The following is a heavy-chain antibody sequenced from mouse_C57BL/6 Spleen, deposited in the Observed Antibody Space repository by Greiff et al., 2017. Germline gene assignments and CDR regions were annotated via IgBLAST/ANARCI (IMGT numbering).Heavy chain of an antibody. Sequence: QVQLQQPGAELVMPGASVKLSCKASGYTFTSYWMHWVKQRPGQGLEWIGEIDPSDSYTNYNQKFKGKSTLTVDKSSSTAYMQLSSLTSEDSAVYYCARWDSYYFDYGGQGTTLTVSS. V-gene: IGHV1-69*01. D-gene: IGHD4-1*01. CDR1: GYTFTSYW. J-gene: IGHJ2*01. CDR2: IDPSDSYT. CDR3: ARWDSYYFDY.